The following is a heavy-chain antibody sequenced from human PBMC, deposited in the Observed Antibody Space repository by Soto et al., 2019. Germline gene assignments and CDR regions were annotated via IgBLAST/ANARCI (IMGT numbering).Heavy chain of an antibody. Sequence: SETLSLTCSVSGGSISSSSHYWGWIRQSPGKGLDWIGSTYYRGSAYYNPSLKSRVTISVDTSKNQFSLKLRSVTAADTSVYYCARHPGIAAHFDFWGQGTLVTVSS. CDR2: TYYRGSA. CDR1: GGSISSSSHY. CDR3: ARHPGIAAHFDF. V-gene: IGHV4-39*01. D-gene: IGHD6-13*01. J-gene: IGHJ4*02.